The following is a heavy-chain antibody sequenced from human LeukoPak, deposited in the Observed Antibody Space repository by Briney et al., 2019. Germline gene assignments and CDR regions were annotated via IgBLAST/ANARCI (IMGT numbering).Heavy chain of an antibody. V-gene: IGHV1-2*02. Sequence: GASVKVSCKASGYTFTAYFMHWVRQAPGQGLEWMGWINPNSGGTTYAQKFQGRVTIARGTSITTVYMELSRLSSDDTAVYYCARVGPVLPYGDLPPVNNWFDPWGQGTLVTVSS. CDR3: ARVGPVLPYGDLPPVNNWFDP. J-gene: IGHJ5*02. CDR1: GYTFTAYF. D-gene: IGHD4-17*01. CDR2: INPNSGGT.